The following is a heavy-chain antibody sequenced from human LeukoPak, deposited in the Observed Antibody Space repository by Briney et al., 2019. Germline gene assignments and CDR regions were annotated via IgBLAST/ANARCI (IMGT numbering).Heavy chain of an antibody. V-gene: IGHV4-4*02. D-gene: IGHD6-19*01. CDR2: IYHSGST. J-gene: IGHJ6*04. CDR1: GGSISSSNW. Sequence: SGTLSLACAVSGGSISSSNWWSWVRQPRGKGLEWIGEIYHSGSTNYNPSLKSRVTISVDKSKNQFSLKLSSVTAADTAVYYCARMYSSAYYGIDVWGKGTTVTVSS. CDR3: ARMYSSAYYGIDV.